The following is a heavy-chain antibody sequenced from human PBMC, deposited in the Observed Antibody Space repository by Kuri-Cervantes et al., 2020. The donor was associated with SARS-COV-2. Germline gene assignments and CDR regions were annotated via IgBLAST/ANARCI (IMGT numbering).Heavy chain of an antibody. J-gene: IGHJ6*02. D-gene: IGHD1-14*01. CDR1: GFTFSSHG. CDR3: VTDLSDGNYYYYGMDV. Sequence: GGSLRLSCVASGFTFSSHGMHWVRQAPGKGLEWVAVISHDGNNKHYADSVKGRFTISRDNSKNTVYVQMNSLRGEDTAVYYCVTDLSDGNYYYYGMDVWGQGTTVTVSS. V-gene: IGHV3-30*03. CDR2: ISHDGNNK.